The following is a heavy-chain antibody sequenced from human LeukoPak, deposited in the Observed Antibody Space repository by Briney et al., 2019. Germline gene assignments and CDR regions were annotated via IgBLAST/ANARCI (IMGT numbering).Heavy chain of an antibody. V-gene: IGHV4-30-2*01. J-gene: IGHJ3*02. Sequence: PSETLSLTCAVSGGSISSGGYSWSWIRQPPGKGLEWIGYIYHSGSTYYNPSLKSRVTISVDRSKNQFSLKLSSVTAADTAVYYCARGPDGGYEGAFDIWGQGTMVTVSS. CDR3: ARGPDGGYEGAFDI. D-gene: IGHD5-12*01. CDR2: IYHSGST. CDR1: GGSISSGGYS.